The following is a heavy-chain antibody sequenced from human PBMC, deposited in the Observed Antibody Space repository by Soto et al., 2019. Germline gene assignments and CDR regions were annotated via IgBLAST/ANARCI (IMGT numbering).Heavy chain of an antibody. V-gene: IGHV3-33*01. Sequence: QVQLVESGGGVVQPGRSLRLSCAASGFTFSSYGMHWVRQAPGKGLEGVAVIWYDGSNKYYADSVKGRFTISRDNSKNTLYLQMNSLRAEDTAVYYCAREGSSWYGWFDPWGQGTLVSVSS. J-gene: IGHJ5*02. CDR3: AREGSSWYGWFDP. CDR2: IWYDGSNK. CDR1: GFTFSSYG. D-gene: IGHD6-13*01.